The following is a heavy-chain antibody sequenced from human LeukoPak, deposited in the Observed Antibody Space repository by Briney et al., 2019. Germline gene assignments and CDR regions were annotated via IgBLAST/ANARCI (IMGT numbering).Heavy chain of an antibody. CDR1: GYTFTSYG. J-gene: IGHJ4*02. CDR2: ISAYNGNT. D-gene: IGHD3-3*01. Sequence: ASVKVSCKASGYTFTSYGISWVRQAPGQGLEWMGWISAYNGNTNYAQKLQGRVTMTTDTSTSTAYMELRSLRSDDTAVYYCARDTTYYDFWSGYYKEAYFDYWGQGTLVTVSS. CDR3: ARDTTYYDFWSGYYKEAYFDY. V-gene: IGHV1-18*01.